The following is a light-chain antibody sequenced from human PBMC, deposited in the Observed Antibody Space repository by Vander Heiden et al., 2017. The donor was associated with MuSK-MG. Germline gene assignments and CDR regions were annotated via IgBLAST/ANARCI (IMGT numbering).Light chain of an antibody. Sequence: GVPSRFSGSGSRTDFTLSISSLQVEDFGTYFCQQSDMTPYTFGQGTMVDIK. V-gene: IGKV1-39*01. CDR3: QQSDMTPYT. J-gene: IGKJ2*01.